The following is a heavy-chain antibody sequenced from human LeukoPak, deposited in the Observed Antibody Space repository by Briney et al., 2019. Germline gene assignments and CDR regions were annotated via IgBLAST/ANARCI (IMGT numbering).Heavy chain of an antibody. CDR2: ITSGSTL. V-gene: IGHV3-48*03. Sequence: GGSLRLSCAASGFTFSGYEMNWVRQAPGKGLEWVSYITSGSTLYYADSVKGRFTISRDNAKNSLYLQMNSLRAEDTAVYYCARDQGSGSYYSHSTMRYFDYWGQGTLVTVSS. CDR3: ARDQGSGSYYSHSTMRYFDY. CDR1: GFTFSGYE. J-gene: IGHJ4*02. D-gene: IGHD1-26*01.